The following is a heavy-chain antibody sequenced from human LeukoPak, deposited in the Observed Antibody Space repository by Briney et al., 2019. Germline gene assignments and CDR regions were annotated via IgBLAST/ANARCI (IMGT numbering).Heavy chain of an antibody. V-gene: IGHV7-4-1*02. CDR1: GYTFTGYY. Sequence: APVKVSCKASGYTFTGYYMHWVRQAPGQGLEWMGWINTNTGNPTYAQGFTGRFVFSLDTSVSTAYLQISSLKAEDTAVYYCARLEGSGICDYWGQGTLVTVSS. J-gene: IGHJ4*02. D-gene: IGHD3-10*01. CDR2: INTNTGNP. CDR3: ARLEGSGICDY.